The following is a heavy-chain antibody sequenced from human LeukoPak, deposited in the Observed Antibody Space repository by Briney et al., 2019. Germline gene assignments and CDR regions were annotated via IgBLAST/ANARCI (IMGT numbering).Heavy chain of an antibody. J-gene: IGHJ4*02. CDR2: IYSSGTT. CDR1: GGSISSYY. CDR3: ARVGGDGYRIFDY. V-gene: IGHV4-59*12. D-gene: IGHD5-24*01. Sequence: SETLSLTCTVSGGSISSYYWSWIRQPPGKGLEWIGYIYSSGTTNYNPSLKSRVTMSVDTSKNQFSLKLSSVTAADTAVYYCARVGGDGYRIFDYWGQGTLVTVSS.